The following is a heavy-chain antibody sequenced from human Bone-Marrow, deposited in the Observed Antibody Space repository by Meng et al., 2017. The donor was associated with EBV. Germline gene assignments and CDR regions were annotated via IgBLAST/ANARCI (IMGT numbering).Heavy chain of an antibody. Sequence: GPEPWKPSKTLSLTCAVSGGSFSSGCYYWGLVRHPPGKGLEWVGYIYYSGSTYYHPSLKSRVTISIDTSKNPFSLKLSSVTAADPAVYYCASGSTAAGTDYWGQGTLVTVSS. D-gene: IGHD6-13*01. CDR3: ASGSTAAGTDY. CDR1: GGSFSSGCYY. J-gene: IGHJ4*02. CDR2: IYYSGST. V-gene: IGHV4-30-4*01.